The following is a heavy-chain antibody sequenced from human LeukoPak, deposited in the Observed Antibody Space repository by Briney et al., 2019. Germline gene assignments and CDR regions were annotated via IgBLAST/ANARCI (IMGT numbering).Heavy chain of an antibody. CDR2: ISAYNGNT. CDR3: ARAGYDILTLAPDPANDY. D-gene: IGHD3-9*01. Sequence: ASVKVSCKASGYTFTSYGISWVRQAPGQGLEWMGWISAYNGNTNYAQKLQGGVTMTTDTSTSTAYMELRSLRSDDTAVYYCARAGYDILTLAPDPANDYWGQGTLVTVSS. V-gene: IGHV1-18*01. J-gene: IGHJ4*02. CDR1: GYTFTSYG.